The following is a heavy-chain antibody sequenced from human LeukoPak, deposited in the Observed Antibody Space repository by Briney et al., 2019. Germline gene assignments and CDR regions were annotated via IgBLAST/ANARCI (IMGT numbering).Heavy chain of an antibody. V-gene: IGHV3-23*01. D-gene: IGHD6-19*01. CDR1: GFTFSSYA. J-gene: IGHJ3*02. CDR3: AKTYSSGWSTGIDEDFDI. Sequence: PGGSLRLSCAASGFTFSSYAMSWVRQAPGKGLEWISAISGRGGHTYYADSVKGRFTISRDESKNTLYLQMNSLRAEDTAVYYCAKTYSSGWSTGIDEDFDIWGQGTMVTVSS. CDR2: ISGRGGHT.